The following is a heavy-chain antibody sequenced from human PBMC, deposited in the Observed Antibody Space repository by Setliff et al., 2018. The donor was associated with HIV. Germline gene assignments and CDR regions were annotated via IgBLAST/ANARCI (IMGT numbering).Heavy chain of an antibody. CDR1: GGSISTNNW. V-gene: IGHV4-4*02. CDR3: ARGGPDYYDYPYFDS. CDR2: IYHSGTT. J-gene: IGHJ4*02. Sequence: SETLSLTCAVSGGSISTNNWWTWVRQSPGKGLEWIGDIYHSGTTNYSPSLKSRVTMSVDTSKNQFSLKLNSLIAADTAVYFCARGGPDYYDYPYFDSWGQGTLVTVSS. D-gene: IGHD3-22*01.